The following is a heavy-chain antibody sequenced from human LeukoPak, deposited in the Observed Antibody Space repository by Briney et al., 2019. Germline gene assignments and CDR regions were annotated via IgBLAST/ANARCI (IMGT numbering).Heavy chain of an antibody. V-gene: IGHV1-2*02. J-gene: IGHJ5*02. CDR2: INTKSGGT. D-gene: IGHD6-19*01. CDR3: ARAAVVAGSTETFDP. Sequence: ASVKVSCKASGYTFTGYYMRWVRQAPGQGLEWMGWINTKSGGTNYAEKFQGRVTMTRDTSISTAYMELSRLRSDDSAVYYCARAAVVAGSTETFDPWGQGTLVTVSS. CDR1: GYTFTGYY.